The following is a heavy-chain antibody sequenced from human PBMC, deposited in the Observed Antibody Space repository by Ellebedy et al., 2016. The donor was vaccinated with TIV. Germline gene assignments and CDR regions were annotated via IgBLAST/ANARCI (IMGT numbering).Heavy chain of an antibody. Sequence: AASVKVFCKASGYPFTNLDINWVRQATGQGLEWMGWMSPRNGNTGYAQKFEGRVTMTRNTSTSTAYMELSSLRSEDTAVYYCARGRGYYDSKSYYKGHDYWGQGTLVTVSS. CDR1: GYPFTNLD. D-gene: IGHD3-10*01. J-gene: IGHJ4*02. CDR2: MSPRNGNT. V-gene: IGHV1-8*01. CDR3: ARGRGYYDSKSYYKGHDY.